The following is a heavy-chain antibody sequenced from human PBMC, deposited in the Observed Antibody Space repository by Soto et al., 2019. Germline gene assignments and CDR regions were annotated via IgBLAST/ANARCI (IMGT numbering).Heavy chain of an antibody. CDR2: INHRGST. CDR1: GGSFSGYY. Sequence: QVQLQQWGAGLLKPSETLSLTCAVYGGSFSGYYWSWIRQPPGKGLEWIGEINHRGSTNYNPSLQSRVTISVDTSKNQFSLKLSSVTAADTAVYYCARVAGNYYYGMDVWGQGTTVTVSS. CDR3: ARVAGNYYYGMDV. V-gene: IGHV4-34*01. J-gene: IGHJ6*02. D-gene: IGHD3-10*01.